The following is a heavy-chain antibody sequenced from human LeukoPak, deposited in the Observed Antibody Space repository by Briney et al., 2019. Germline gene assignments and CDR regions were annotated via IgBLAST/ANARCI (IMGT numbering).Heavy chain of an antibody. D-gene: IGHD6-13*01. V-gene: IGHV3-64*04. CDR1: GFTFSSCG. J-gene: IGHJ4*02. Sequence: AGGSLRLSCSASGFTFSSCGMHWVRQAPGKGLEYVSSMTSNGGSTYYADSVKGRFTISRDNSKNTLYLQMNSLRAEDTAVYYCATTPGSSWYEGLALWGQGTLVTVSS. CDR3: ATTPGSSWYEGLAL. CDR2: MTSNGGST.